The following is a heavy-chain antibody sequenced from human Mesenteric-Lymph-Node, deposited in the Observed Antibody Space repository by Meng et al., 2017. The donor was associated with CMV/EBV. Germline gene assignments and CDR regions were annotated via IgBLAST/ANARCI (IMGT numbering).Heavy chain of an antibody. CDR1: GGSISSSSYY. D-gene: IGHD3-10*01. J-gene: IGHJ5*02. Sequence: QLQLQESGPGLVKPSETLSLTCTASGGSISSSSYYWGWIRQPPGKGLEWIGSIYYSGSTYYNPSLKSRVTISVDTSNNQFSLKLSSVTAADTAVYYCARPHYYGSGSSPWFDPWGQGTLVTVSS. V-gene: IGHV4-39*01. CDR2: IYYSGST. CDR3: ARPHYYGSGSSPWFDP.